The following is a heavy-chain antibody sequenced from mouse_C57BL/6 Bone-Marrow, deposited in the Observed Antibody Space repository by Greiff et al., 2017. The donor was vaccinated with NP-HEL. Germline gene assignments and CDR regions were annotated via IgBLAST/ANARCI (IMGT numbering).Heavy chain of an antibody. Sequence: EVKLLESVAELVRPGASVKLSCTASGFNIKNTYMHWVKQRPEQGLEWIGRIDPANGNTKYAPKFQGKATITADTSSNTAYLQLSSPTSEDTAIYYCARSGQLRLVFDYWGQGTTLTVSS. D-gene: IGHD3-2*02. J-gene: IGHJ2*01. CDR3: ARSGQLRLVFDY. CDR2: IDPANGNT. CDR1: GFNIKNTY. V-gene: IGHV14-3*01.